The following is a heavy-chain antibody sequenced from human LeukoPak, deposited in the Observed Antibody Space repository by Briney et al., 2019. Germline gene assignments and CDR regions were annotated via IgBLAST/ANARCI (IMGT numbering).Heavy chain of an antibody. V-gene: IGHV4-34*01. CDR3: TRMTTGHDY. J-gene: IGHJ4*02. CDR2: INHSGYT. Sequence: KSSETLSLTRAVSGVSFNDYYWSCVRHTPGKGLEWIGEINHSGYTNDSPSLKSRVTLSIDTSRKQFSLNLRSVTVADSGIYYCTRMTTGHDYWGQGTLVTVSS. CDR1: GVSFNDYY. D-gene: IGHD4-17*01.